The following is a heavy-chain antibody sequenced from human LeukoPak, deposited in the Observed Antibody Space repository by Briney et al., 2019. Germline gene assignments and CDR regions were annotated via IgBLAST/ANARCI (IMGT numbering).Heavy chain of an antibody. Sequence: GGSLRLSCAASGFTFSDYYMSWIRQAPGKGLEWVSYISSSSSYTNYADSVKGRFTISRDNAENTLYMRMNSLRPEDTAVYYCARGYYSSSRFDSWGQGTLVTVSS. V-gene: IGHV3-11*06. J-gene: IGHJ4*02. CDR1: GFTFSDYY. CDR2: ISSSSSYT. CDR3: ARGYYSSSRFDS. D-gene: IGHD6-13*01.